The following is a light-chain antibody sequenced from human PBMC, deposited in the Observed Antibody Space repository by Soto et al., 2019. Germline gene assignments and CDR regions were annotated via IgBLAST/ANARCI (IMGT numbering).Light chain of an antibody. CDR3: SSYTTSNTRQIV. V-gene: IGLV2-14*03. Sequence: QSVVTQPASVSGAPGQSITISRTGTSSEVGGYNYVSWYQHHPGKAPKLIIYDVTSRPSGVSIRFSGSKSDNTASLTISGLQPEDEADYHCSSYTTSNTRQIVFGTGTKVTVL. CDR1: SSEVGGYNY. CDR2: DVT. J-gene: IGLJ1*01.